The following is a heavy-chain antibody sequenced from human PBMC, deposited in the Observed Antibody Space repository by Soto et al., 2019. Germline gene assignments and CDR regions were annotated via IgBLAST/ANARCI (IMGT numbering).Heavy chain of an antibody. V-gene: IGHV1-3*01. Sequence: GASVKVSCKASGYTFTSYAMHWVRQAPGQRLEWMGWINAGNGNTKYSQKFQGRVTITRDTSASTAYMELSSLRSEDTAVYYCARDSYYGDYTPSKYFDYWGQGTLVTVSS. CDR1: GYTFTSYA. J-gene: IGHJ4*02. CDR2: INAGNGNT. D-gene: IGHD4-17*01. CDR3: ARDSYYGDYTPSKYFDY.